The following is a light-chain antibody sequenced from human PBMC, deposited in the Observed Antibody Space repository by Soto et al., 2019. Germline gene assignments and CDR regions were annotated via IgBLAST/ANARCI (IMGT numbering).Light chain of an antibody. CDR1: QSVSSN. CDR2: GAS. V-gene: IGKV3D-15*01. Sequence: EIVMTQSPATLSVSPGEGATLSCRASQSVSSNLAWYQQKPGQAPRLLILGASTRATGIPARFSGSGSGTEFNITISSRQSEDFAVYYCKHYNNWPPYSFGQGTKLEIK. CDR3: KHYNNWPPYS. J-gene: IGKJ2*03.